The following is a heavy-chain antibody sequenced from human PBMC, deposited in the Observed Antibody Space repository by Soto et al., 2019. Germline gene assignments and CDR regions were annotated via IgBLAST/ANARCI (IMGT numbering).Heavy chain of an antibody. J-gene: IGHJ4*02. CDR3: ASPDVYGGYYVHFDY. CDR1: GGSISNSNYY. CDR2: LYYSGST. D-gene: IGHD5-12*01. V-gene: IGHV4-39*01. Sequence: QLQLQESGPGLVKPSETLSLTCTVSGGSISNSNYYWGWIRQPPGKGLEWIASLYYSGSTYYNPSLKGRVTISVDSSKNQFSLKLSSVTAADTAVYYCASPDVYGGYYVHFDYWGQGTLVTVSS.